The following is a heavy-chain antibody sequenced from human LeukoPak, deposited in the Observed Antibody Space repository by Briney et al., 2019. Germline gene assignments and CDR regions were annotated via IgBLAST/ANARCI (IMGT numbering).Heavy chain of an antibody. CDR1: GFTFSDYY. CDR3: ARDLEVDDFWSGYYTGSWFDP. V-gene: IGHV3-11*06. Sequence: GGSLRLSYAASGFTFSDYYMSWIRQAPGKGLEWVSSISSSSSYIYYADSVKGRFTISRDNAKNSLYLQMNSLRAEDTAVYYCARDLEVDDFWSGYYTGSWFDPWGQGTLVTVSS. CDR2: ISSSSSYI. D-gene: IGHD3-3*01. J-gene: IGHJ5*02.